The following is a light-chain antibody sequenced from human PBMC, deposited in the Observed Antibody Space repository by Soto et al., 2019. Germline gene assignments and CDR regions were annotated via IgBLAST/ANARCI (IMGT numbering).Light chain of an antibody. V-gene: IGLV1-44*01. J-gene: IGLJ2*01. CDR1: SSNIGSNT. Sequence: VVTEPPSASGTPGQRVTISCSGSSSNIGSNTVNWYQQLPGTAPKLLIYSNNQRPSGVPDRFSGSKSGTSASLAISGLQSEDEADYYCAAWDDSLNGLVFGGGTKLTVL. CDR3: AAWDDSLNGLV. CDR2: SNN.